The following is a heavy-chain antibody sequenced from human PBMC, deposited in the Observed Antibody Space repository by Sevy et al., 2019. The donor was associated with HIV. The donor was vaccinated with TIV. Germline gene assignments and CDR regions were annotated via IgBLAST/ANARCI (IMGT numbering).Heavy chain of an antibody. Sequence: SETLSLTCAVSGASVRSDSYYWTWIRQTRGRGLEWIGHISGTTSYNPSLKSRLTISRDTSKKQFSLTLSSVTAADTAVYYCASAKKLADTYYDSTVYYSFAYWGPGTLVTVSS. J-gene: IGHJ4*02. D-gene: IGHD3-16*01. CDR2: ISGTT. CDR1: GASVRSDSYY. V-gene: IGHV4-61*01. CDR3: ASAKKLADTYYDSTVYYSFAY.